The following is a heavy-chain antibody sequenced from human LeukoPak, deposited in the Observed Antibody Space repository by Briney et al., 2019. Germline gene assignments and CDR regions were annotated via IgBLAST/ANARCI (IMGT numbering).Heavy chain of an antibody. Sequence: VASVKVSCKASGGTFSSYAISWVRQAPGQGLEWMGRIIPILGIANYAQKFQGRVTITADKSTSTAYMELSSLRSEDTAVYYCANEDLDYSNLDVWGKGTTVTVSS. D-gene: IGHD4-11*01. CDR3: ANEDLDYSNLDV. J-gene: IGHJ6*04. V-gene: IGHV1-69*04. CDR1: GGTFSSYA. CDR2: IIPILGIA.